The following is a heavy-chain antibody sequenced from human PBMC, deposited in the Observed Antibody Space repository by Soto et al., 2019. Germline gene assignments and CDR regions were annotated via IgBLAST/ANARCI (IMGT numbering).Heavy chain of an antibody. Sequence: VGSLRLFFAASGFTFSSYEMNWVRQAPGKGLEWVSYISSSGSTIYYADSVKGRFTISRDNSKSTLYLQMNSLRAEDTAVYYCERDVFGPRSLAAAGPPYNWFDPWGQGTLVTVS. V-gene: IGHV3-48*03. CDR1: GFTFSSYE. J-gene: IGHJ5*02. D-gene: IGHD6-13*01. CDR3: ERDVFGPRSLAAAGPPYNWFDP. CDR2: ISSSGSTI.